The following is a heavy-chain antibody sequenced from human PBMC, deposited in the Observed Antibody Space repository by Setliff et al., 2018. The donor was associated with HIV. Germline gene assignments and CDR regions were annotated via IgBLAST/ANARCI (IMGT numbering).Heavy chain of an antibody. CDR2: ISTTGST. CDR1: GGSISSGGPGYY. J-gene: IGHJ4*02. CDR3: ARGPLFGVVIASVAKMEFDY. V-gene: IGHV4-61*09. Sequence: SETLSLTCTVSGGSISSGGPGYYWGWVRQPPGGGLEWIGHISTTGSTDYNPSLKSRVIMSVDTSRNQFSLKLSAVTAADTAVYYWARGPLFGVVIASVAKMEFDYWGQGTLVTVSS. D-gene: IGHD3-3*01.